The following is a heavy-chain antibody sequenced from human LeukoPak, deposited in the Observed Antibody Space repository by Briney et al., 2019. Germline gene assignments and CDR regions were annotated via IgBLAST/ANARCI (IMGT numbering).Heavy chain of an antibody. CDR2: MYYRGST. J-gene: IGHJ4*02. CDR1: GGSINSSSYY. V-gene: IGHV4-39*07. Sequence: KPSETLSLTCTVPGGSINSSSYYWGWVRQPPGKGLEWIGSMYYRGSTYYNPSLKSRVTISVDTSKNQFSLKLSSVTAADTAVYYCAREESRAYYFDYWGQGTLVTVSS. D-gene: IGHD3-10*01. CDR3: AREESRAYYFDY.